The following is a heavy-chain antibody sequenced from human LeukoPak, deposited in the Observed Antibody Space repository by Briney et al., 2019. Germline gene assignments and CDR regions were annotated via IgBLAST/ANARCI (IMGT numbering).Heavy chain of an antibody. CDR3: ARDWEWELIFDY. J-gene: IGHJ4*02. CDR2: INPSGGST. D-gene: IGHD1-26*01. CDR1: GGTFSSYA. Sequence: ASVKVSCKASGGTFSSYAISWVRQAPGQGLEWMGIINPSGGSTSYAQKFQGRVTMTRDTSTSTVYMELSSLRSEDTAVYYCARDWEWELIFDYWGQGTLVTVSS. V-gene: IGHV1-46*01.